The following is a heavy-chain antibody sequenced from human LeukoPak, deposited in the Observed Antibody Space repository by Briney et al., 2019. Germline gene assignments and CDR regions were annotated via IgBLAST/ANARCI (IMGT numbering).Heavy chain of an antibody. J-gene: IGHJ6*02. D-gene: IGHD6-13*01. Sequence: SVKVSCKASGGTFSSYAISWVRQAPGQGLEWMGRIIPILGIANYAQKFQGRVTITADKSTSTAYMELSSLRSEDTAVYYCARVGIAAAGPRQGMDVWGQGTTVTVSS. V-gene: IGHV1-69*04. CDR3: ARVGIAAAGPRQGMDV. CDR1: GGTFSSYA. CDR2: IIPILGIA.